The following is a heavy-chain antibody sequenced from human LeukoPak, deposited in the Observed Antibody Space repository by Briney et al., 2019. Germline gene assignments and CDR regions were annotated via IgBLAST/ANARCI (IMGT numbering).Heavy chain of an antibody. CDR2: INPNSGGT. J-gene: IGHJ3*02. D-gene: IGHD4-17*01. CDR1: GYTFSDYY. V-gene: IGHV1-2*02. CDR3: ARGLLRHHAFDI. Sequence: HVASVKVSCKASGYTFSDYYTHWVRQAPGQGLEWMGWINPNSGGTRYAQQFQGRVTMTRNTSISTAYMELSSLRSEDTAVYYCARGLLRHHAFDIWGQGTMVTVSS.